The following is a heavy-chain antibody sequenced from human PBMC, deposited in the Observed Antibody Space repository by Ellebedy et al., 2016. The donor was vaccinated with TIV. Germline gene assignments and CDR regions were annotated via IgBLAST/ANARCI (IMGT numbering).Heavy chain of an antibody. CDR1: GGSVSSGSYY. J-gene: IGHJ4*02. Sequence: SETLSLXXTVSGGSVSSGSYYWSWIRQPPGKGLEWIGYIYYSGSTNYNPSLKSRVTISVDTSKNQFSLKLSSVTAADTAVYYCARERGIGFDYWGQGTLVTVSS. CDR3: ARERGIGFDY. D-gene: IGHD3-16*01. V-gene: IGHV4-61*01. CDR2: IYYSGST.